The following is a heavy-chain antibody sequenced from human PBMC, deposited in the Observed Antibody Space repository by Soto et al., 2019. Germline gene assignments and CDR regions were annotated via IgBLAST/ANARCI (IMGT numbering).Heavy chain of an antibody. D-gene: IGHD3-10*01. Sequence: SETLSLTCAVYGGSFSGYYWSWIRQPPGKGLEWIGEINHSGSTNYNPSLKSRVTISVDTSKNQFSLKLSSVTAADTAVYYCARERLWFGQTHQRNWFDPWGQGTLVTVSS. CDR3: ARERLWFGQTHQRNWFDP. V-gene: IGHV4-34*01. CDR1: GGSFSGYY. J-gene: IGHJ5*02. CDR2: INHSGST.